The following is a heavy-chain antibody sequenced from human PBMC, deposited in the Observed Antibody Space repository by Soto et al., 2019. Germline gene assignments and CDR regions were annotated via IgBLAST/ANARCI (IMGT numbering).Heavy chain of an antibody. Sequence: EVQLVDSGGGLVQPGGSLRLSCAGSGFTFSDHYMDWVRQAPGKGLEWVGRTRNRARSYTTEYAASVKGRFAISRDDSKNSLYLQMNSLKIEDTAVYYCVRVALQPLGSLGYWGQGTLVTVSS. CDR1: GFTFSDHY. V-gene: IGHV3-72*01. D-gene: IGHD7-27*01. CDR2: TRNRARSYTT. J-gene: IGHJ4*02. CDR3: VRVALQPLGSLGY.